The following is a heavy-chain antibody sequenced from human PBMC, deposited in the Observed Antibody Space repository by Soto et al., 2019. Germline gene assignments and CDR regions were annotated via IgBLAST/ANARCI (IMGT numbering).Heavy chain of an antibody. CDR3: AAVSTMVRGVISNWFDP. V-gene: IGHV1-58*02. CDR1: GFTFTSSA. CDR2: IVVGSGNT. Sequence: QMQLVQSGPEVKKPGTSVKVSCKASGFTFTSSAMQLLRQARGQRLEWIGWIVVGSGNTNYAQKFQERVTITRDMSTSTAYMGLSSLRSEDTAVYYCAAVSTMVRGVISNWFDPWGQGTLVTVSS. D-gene: IGHD3-10*01. J-gene: IGHJ5*02.